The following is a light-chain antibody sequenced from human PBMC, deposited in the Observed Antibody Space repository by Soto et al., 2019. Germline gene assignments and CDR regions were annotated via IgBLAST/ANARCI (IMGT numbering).Light chain of an antibody. V-gene: IGLV2-11*01. CDR3: CSYAGSYPLV. CDR2: DVN. CDR1: SSDVGGYNY. Sequence: QSALTQPRSVSGSPGQSVTISCTGTSSDVGGYNYVSWYQQHPGKAPRLMIFDVNKRPSGVPDRISGSKFGNTASLTISGLQTEDEADYSCCSYAGSYPLVFGSGTKLTVL. J-gene: IGLJ1*01.